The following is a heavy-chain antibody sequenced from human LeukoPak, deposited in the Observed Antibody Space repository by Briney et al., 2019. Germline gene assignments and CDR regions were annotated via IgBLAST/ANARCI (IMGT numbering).Heavy chain of an antibody. CDR1: GFTFSSYA. Sequence: PGGSLRLSCAASGFTFSSYAIHWVRQAPGKGLEWVAVISYDGSNKNYADSVKGRFTISRDNSKNTLYLQMNSLRDEDTAVYYCAKRGVEMATIYYMDVWGKGTAVT. V-gene: IGHV3-30*04. CDR2: ISYDGSNK. J-gene: IGHJ6*03. CDR3: AKRGVEMATIYYMDV. D-gene: IGHD5-24*01.